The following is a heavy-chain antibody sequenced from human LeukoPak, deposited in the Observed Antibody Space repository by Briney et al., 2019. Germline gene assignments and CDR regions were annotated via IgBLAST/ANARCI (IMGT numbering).Heavy chain of an antibody. J-gene: IGHJ4*02. CDR2: IRYDGSNK. D-gene: IGHD2-2*01. V-gene: IGHV3-30*02. CDR1: GFTFSSYG. CDR3: AGVPGGYCSSTSCYAPIDDY. Sequence: GGSLRLSCAASGFTFSSYGMHWVRQAPGKGLEWVAFIRYDGSNKYYADSVKGRFTISRDNSKNTLYLQMNSLRAEDTAVYYCAGVPGGYCSSTSCYAPIDDYWGQGTLVTVSS.